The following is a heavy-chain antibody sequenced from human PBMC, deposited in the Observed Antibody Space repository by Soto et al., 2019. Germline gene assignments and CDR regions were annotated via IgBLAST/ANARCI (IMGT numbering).Heavy chain of an antibody. D-gene: IGHD4-17*01. Sequence: EVQLVESGGGLVKPGGSLRLSCAASGFTFSSYNMNWVRQAPGKGLEWVSSISSSSSFIYYADSVKGRFTISRDNAKNSLYLQMNSLRAEDTAVYYCASCAVTKGFDYWGQGTLVTVSS. J-gene: IGHJ4*02. CDR2: ISSSSSFI. CDR1: GFTFSSYN. V-gene: IGHV3-21*01. CDR3: ASCAVTKGFDY.